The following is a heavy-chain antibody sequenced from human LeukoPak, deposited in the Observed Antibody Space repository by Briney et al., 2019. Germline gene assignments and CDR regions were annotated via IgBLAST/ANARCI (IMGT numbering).Heavy chain of an antibody. CDR3: AKGTPYYYDSSGYYGRY. D-gene: IGHD3-22*01. CDR1: GFTVSSNY. V-gene: IGHV3-23*01. Sequence: PGGSLRLSCAASGFTVSSNYMSWVRQAPGKGLEWVSAISGSGGSTYYADSVKGRFTISRDNSKNTLYLQMNSLRAEDTAVYYCAKGTPYYYDSSGYYGRYWGQGTLVTVSS. J-gene: IGHJ4*02. CDR2: ISGSGGST.